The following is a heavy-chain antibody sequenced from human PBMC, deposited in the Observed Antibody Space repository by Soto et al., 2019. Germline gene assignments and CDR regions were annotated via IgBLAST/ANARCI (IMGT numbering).Heavy chain of an antibody. Sequence: DVQLLESGGGLVQPEGSLRLSCAASGFTFSSYAMGWVRQGPGKGLEWVAVVSIGGSTHYADSVRGRFTISRDNSKNTLCLQMNILTAEDTAVYFCAKRRGAGGHFDYWGQGDVVTVSS. CDR1: GFTFSSYA. CDR2: VSIGGST. D-gene: IGHD1-26*01. J-gene: IGHJ4*02. V-gene: IGHV3-23*01. CDR3: AKRRGAGGHFDY.